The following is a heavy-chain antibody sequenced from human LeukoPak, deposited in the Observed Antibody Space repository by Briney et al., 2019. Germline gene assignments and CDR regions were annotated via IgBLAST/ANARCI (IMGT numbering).Heavy chain of an antibody. CDR2: IWYDGSEK. Sequence: GTSLRLSCAGSGFTFRNYAIHWVRQAPGKGLEGVAVIWYDGSEKNYAEYVKGRLTLPRDNSKNTVYLQLDSLRAEDTAVYYCVRDSSRKFDFWGQGTLVTVSS. V-gene: IGHV3-33*01. J-gene: IGHJ4*02. CDR3: VRDSSRKFDF. D-gene: IGHD6-6*01. CDR1: GFTFRNYA.